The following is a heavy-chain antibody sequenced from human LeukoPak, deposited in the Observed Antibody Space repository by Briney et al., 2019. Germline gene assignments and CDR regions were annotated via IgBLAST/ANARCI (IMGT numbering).Heavy chain of an antibody. D-gene: IGHD3-10*01. V-gene: IGHV4-59*01. CDR2: IYYSGST. J-gene: IGHJ6*02. CDR3: ARGITMVRGVYYYYYGMDV. Sequence: SETLSLTCTVSGGSISSYYWSWIRQPPGKGLEWIGYIYYSGSTNYNPSLKSRVTISVDTSKNQFSPKLSSVTAADTAVYYCARGITMVRGVYYYYYGMDVWGQGTTVTVSS. CDR1: GGSISSYY.